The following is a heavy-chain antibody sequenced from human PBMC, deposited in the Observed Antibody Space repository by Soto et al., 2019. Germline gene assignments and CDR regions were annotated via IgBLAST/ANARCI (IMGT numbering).Heavy chain of an antibody. CDR3: ARDKRSYYYDSGDYYVDSNFDS. CDR2: IYYSGST. J-gene: IGHJ5*01. CDR1: GDSVDSGGYY. Sequence: QVQLQESGPGLVKPSQTLSLTCFVSGDSVDSGGYYWTWIRQRPGKCLEWIGYIYYSGSTYSNPSLKSRMSMSLDASKNQFSLNLSSVPAADTAVYYCARDKRSYYYDSGDYYVDSNFDSWGQGSLVTVSS. V-gene: IGHV4-31*02. D-gene: IGHD3-22*01.